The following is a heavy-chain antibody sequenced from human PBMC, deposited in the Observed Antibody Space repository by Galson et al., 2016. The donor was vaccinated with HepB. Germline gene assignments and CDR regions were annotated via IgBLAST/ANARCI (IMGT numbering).Heavy chain of an antibody. D-gene: IGHD3-10*01. Sequence: SLRLSCAVSGFTFSSYAMSWVRQAPGKGLEWVSGISGSGGSTYYADSVQGRFTISRDNSRNTLYPQMNRLRAEDTAGYYCAKDIFPPWFGESLAWGQGTLVTVTS. CDR2: ISGSGGST. V-gene: IGHV3-23*01. CDR1: GFTFSSYA. CDR3: AKDIFPPWFGESLA. J-gene: IGHJ5*02.